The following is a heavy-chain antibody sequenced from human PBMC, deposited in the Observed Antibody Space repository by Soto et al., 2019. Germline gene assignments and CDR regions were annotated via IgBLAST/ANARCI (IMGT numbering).Heavy chain of an antibody. J-gene: IGHJ4*02. CDR2: VNHGGTS. V-gene: IGHV4-34*09. CDR3: AREPGV. CDR1: GGSFSGYY. D-gene: IGHD3-10*01. Sequence: LSLTCAVHGGSFSGYYWDWIRQPPGKGLEWIGEVNHGGTSNYNPSLKSRVTISVDTSKNQFSLKLSSVTAADTAVYYCAREPGVWGQGSLVTVSS.